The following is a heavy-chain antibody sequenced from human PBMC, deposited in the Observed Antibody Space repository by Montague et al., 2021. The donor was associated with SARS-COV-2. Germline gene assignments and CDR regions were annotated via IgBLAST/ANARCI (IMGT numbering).Heavy chain of an antibody. Sequence: SLRLSCSASGFTFDDYAMHWVRQAPGKGLEWVSLISGDGGSTYQXDSVKGRFTISRDNTKNSLYLQMNSLRTEDTALYYCAKGIAEVATPSFLEHYYYGMDVWGQGTTVTVSS. CDR3: AKGIAEVATPSFLEHYYYGMDV. CDR2: ISGDGGST. CDR1: GFTFDDYA. V-gene: IGHV3-43*02. J-gene: IGHJ6*02. D-gene: IGHD6-13*01.